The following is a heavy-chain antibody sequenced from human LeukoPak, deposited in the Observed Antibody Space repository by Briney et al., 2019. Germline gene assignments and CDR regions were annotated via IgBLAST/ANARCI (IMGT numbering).Heavy chain of an antibody. CDR3: ATSPGGHYDTLTGYYYLGGGAFDI. V-gene: IGHV1-24*01. D-gene: IGHD3-9*01. CDR1: GYTLTELS. CDR2: FDPEDGET. J-gene: IGHJ3*02. Sequence: ASVKVSCKVSGYTLTELSMHWVRQAPGKGLEWMGGFDPEDGETIYAQKFQGRVTMTEDTSTDTAYMELSSLRSEDTAVYYCATSPGGHYDTLTGYYYLGGGAFDIWGQGTMVTVSS.